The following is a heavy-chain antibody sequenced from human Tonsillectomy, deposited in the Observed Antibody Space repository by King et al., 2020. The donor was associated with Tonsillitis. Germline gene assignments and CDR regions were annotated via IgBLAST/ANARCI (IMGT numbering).Heavy chain of an antibody. CDR3: AKGAPGIAVAGSGAFDY. Sequence: VQLVESGGGLVQPGGSLRLSCAASGFTFSSYAMSWVRQAPGKGLEWVSGISGSGGSTYYGGSVKGRFTISRDNSKNTLYLQMNSLRAEDTAVYYCAKGAPGIAVAGSGAFDYWGQGTLVTVSS. CDR2: ISGSGGST. D-gene: IGHD6-19*01. V-gene: IGHV3-23*04. J-gene: IGHJ4*02. CDR1: GFTFSSYA.